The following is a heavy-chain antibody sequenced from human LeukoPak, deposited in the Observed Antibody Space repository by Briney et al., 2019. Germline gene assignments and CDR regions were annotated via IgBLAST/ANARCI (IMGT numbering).Heavy chain of an antibody. J-gene: IGHJ4*02. D-gene: IGHD4-23*01. CDR2: INPSGSST. CDR3: ARVGHPRSYGGNPCFDY. V-gene: IGHV1-46*01. CDR1: GYTFTSNY. Sequence: ASVKVSCKASGYTFTSNYMHWVRQAPGQGLEWMGLINPSGSSTLYAQKFQGRVTMTRDMSTSTVYMELSSLRSEDTAVYYCARVGHPRSYGGNPCFDYWGQGTLVTVSS.